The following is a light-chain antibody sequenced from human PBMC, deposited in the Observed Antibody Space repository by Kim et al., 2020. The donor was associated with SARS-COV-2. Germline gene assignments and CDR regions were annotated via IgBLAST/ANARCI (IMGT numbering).Light chain of an antibody. V-gene: IGLV3-19*01. CDR2: DKN. CDR3: NSRDSSGNHVV. CDR1: SLRSFY. J-gene: IGLJ2*01. Sequence: SSELTQDPAVSVALGQTVRITCQGDSLRSFYASWYQQKPGQAPVLVIYDKNNRPSGIPDRFSGSRSGNTASLTITGAQAEYEADYYCNSRDSSGNHVVFG.